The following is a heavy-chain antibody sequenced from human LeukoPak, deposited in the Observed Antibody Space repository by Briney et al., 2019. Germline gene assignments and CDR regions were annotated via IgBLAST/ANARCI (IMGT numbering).Heavy chain of an antibody. J-gene: IGHJ6*03. CDR3: ARKAEVIYYYYYMDV. Sequence: GGSLRLSCAASGFTFSSYWMSWVRQAPGKGLEWVANIKQDGSEKYYVDSVKGRFTISRDNAKNSLYLQMNSLRAEDTALYYCARKAEVIYYYYYMDVWGKGTTVTVSS. V-gene: IGHV3-7*03. D-gene: IGHD3-22*01. CDR1: GFTFSSYW. CDR2: IKQDGSEK.